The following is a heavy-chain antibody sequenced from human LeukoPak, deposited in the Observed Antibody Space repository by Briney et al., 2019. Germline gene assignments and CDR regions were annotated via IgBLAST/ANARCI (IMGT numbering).Heavy chain of an antibody. D-gene: IGHD3-10*02. CDR3: AELGITMIGGV. Sequence: GGSLRLSCAASGFTFSNYNMNWVRQAPGKGLEWVSSITSTSSYIYYADSVKGRFTISRDNAENSLYLQMNSLRAEDTAVYYCAELGITMIGGVWGKGTTVTISS. CDR2: ITSTSSYI. V-gene: IGHV3-21*01. CDR1: GFTFSNYN. J-gene: IGHJ6*04.